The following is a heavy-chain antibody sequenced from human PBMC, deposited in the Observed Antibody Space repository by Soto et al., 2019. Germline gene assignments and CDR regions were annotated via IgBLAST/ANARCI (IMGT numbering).Heavy chain of an antibody. CDR1: GYTFTSYG. D-gene: IGHD3-9*01. CDR3: ARDLRGYYDILTGYFPYYYGMDV. J-gene: IGHJ6*02. V-gene: IGHV1-18*01. Sequence: ASVKVSCKASGYTFTSYGISWVRQAPGQGLEWMGWISAYNGNTNYAQKLQGRVTMTTDTSTSTAYMELRSLRSDDTAVYYCARDLRGYYDILTGYFPYYYGMDVWGQGTTVTVSS. CDR2: ISAYNGNT.